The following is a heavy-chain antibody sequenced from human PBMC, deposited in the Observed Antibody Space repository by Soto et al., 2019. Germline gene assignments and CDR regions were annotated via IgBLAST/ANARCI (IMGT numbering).Heavy chain of an antibody. V-gene: IGHV3-30*18. CDR1: GFTFSSYG. Sequence: QVQLVESGGGVVQPGRSLRLSCAASGFTFSSYGMHWVRQAPGKGLEWVAVISYDGSNKYYADSVKGRFTISRDNSKNTLYLQMNSQSAEDTAVYYCAKDWGTATTSPNRYYYYGMDVWGKGTRVTVSS. CDR2: ISYDGSNK. CDR3: AKDWGTATTSPNRYYYYGMDV. D-gene: IGHD4-4*01. J-gene: IGHJ6*04.